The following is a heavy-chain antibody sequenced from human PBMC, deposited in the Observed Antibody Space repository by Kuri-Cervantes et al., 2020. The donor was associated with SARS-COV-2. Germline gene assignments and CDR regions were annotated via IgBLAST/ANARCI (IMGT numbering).Heavy chain of an antibody. J-gene: IGHJ4*02. V-gene: IGHV3-23*01. D-gene: IGHD2-21*02. CDR2: ISLNGGSQ. CDR1: GFASSNSA. CDR3: AKVHSGDDTYFDY. Sequence: GESLKISCAVSGFASSNSAMSCVRQAPGKGLKWVSSISLNGGSQYYADSVKGRFTISRDNSKNTLYLQMSSLRAEDTTVYSCAKVHSGDDTYFDYWGQGTLVTVSS.